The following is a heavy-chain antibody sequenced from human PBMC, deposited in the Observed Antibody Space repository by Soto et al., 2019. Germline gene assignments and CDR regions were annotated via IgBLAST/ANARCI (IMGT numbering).Heavy chain of an antibody. J-gene: IGHJ6*02. D-gene: IGHD3-16*02. Sequence: HSASRDLRCAVSGGSISSSMWWSYVRQNPGKGREWIGEIFNSGSTNYNPSLKSRVTISVDKSKNQFSLKLSSVTAADTAVYYCARYRYEGGLDGMDVWGQATTVTVSS. CDR1: GGSISSSMW. V-gene: IGHV4-4*02. CDR2: IFNSGST. CDR3: ARYRYEGGLDGMDV.